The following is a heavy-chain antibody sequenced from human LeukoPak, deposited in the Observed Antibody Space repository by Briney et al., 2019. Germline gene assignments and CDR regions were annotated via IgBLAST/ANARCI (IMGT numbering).Heavy chain of an antibody. Sequence: ASVKVSCKASGYTFTSYDITWVRQAPGQGLEWMGWISAYNGNTNYEQRFQGRVTMTTDTSTSTAYMELRSLRSDDTAVYYCARVAITTIFGVVSLGWFDPWGQGTLVTVSS. CDR1: GYTFTSYD. D-gene: IGHD3-3*01. V-gene: IGHV1-18*01. CDR2: ISAYNGNT. CDR3: ARVAITTIFGVVSLGWFDP. J-gene: IGHJ5*02.